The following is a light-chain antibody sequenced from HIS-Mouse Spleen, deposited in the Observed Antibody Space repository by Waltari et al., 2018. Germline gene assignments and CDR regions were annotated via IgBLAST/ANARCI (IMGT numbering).Light chain of an antibody. CDR2: GAS. CDR3: QQYGSSPLT. CDR1: QSVSSSY. V-gene: IGKV3-20*01. Sequence: EIVLTQSPGTLSLSPGERATLPFRASQSVSSSYLAWYQQKPGQAPRLLIYGASSRATGIPYRFSGSGSGTDFTLTISRLEPEDFAVYYCQQYGSSPLTFGGGTKVEIK. J-gene: IGKJ4*01.